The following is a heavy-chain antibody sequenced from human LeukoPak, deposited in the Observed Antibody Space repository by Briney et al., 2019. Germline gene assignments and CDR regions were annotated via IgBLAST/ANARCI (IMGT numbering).Heavy chain of an antibody. Sequence: GGSLRLSCAASGVTFSSYWMSWVRQAPGKGLEWVANIKQDGSEKYYVDSVKGRFTISRDNAKNTLYLQMNSLRAEDTAVYYCARGGYGDYWGYDYWGQGTLVTVSS. D-gene: IGHD4-17*01. V-gene: IGHV3-7*01. CDR2: IKQDGSEK. CDR1: GVTFSSYW. J-gene: IGHJ4*02. CDR3: ARGGYGDYWGYDY.